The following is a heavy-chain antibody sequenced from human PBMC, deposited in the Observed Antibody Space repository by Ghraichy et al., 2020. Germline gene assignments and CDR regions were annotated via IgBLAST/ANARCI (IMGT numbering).Heavy chain of an antibody. J-gene: IGHJ4*02. CDR2: INHSGST. V-gene: IGHV4-34*01. CDR3: ARRLVVVAAIEGYFDY. Sequence: SETPSLTCAVYGGSFSGYYWSWIRQPPGKGLEWIGEINHSGSTNYNPPLKSRVTISVDTSKNQFSLKLSSLTAADTAVYYCARRLVVVAAIEGYFDYWGQGTLVTVSS. D-gene: IGHD2-15*01. CDR1: GGSFSGYY.